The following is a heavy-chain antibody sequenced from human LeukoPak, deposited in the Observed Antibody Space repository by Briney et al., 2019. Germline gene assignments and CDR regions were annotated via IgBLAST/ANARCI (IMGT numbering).Heavy chain of an antibody. J-gene: IGHJ4*01. V-gene: IGHV4-59*01. D-gene: IGHD4-11*01. Sequence: PSETLSLACTVSGGSINSYYWSWIRQPPGKGLEWIGYVSDTGSTNYNPSLKSRVTISVGTSKNQFYLKLTSVTAADTAVYYCARMTTTFDDWGHGTLVTVSS. CDR2: VSDTGST. CDR3: ARMTTTFDD. CDR1: GGSINSYY.